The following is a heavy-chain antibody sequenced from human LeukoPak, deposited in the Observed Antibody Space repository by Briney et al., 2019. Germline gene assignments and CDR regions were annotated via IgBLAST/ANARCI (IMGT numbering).Heavy chain of an antibody. Sequence: PSETLSLTCTVSGGSISSGNYYWSWIRQPPGKGLEWIGYIYYSGSTYYNPSLKSRVTISVDTSKNQFSLKLSSVTAADTAVYYCARDVYYYGSGSPGAFDIWGQGTMVTVSS. CDR2: IYYSGST. D-gene: IGHD3-10*01. CDR1: GGSISSGNYY. V-gene: IGHV4-61*01. J-gene: IGHJ3*02. CDR3: ARDVYYYGSGSPGAFDI.